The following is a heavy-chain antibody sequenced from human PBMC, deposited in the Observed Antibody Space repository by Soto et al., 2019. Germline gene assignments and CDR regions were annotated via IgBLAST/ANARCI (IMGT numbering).Heavy chain of an antibody. CDR1: GGSFSGYY. J-gene: IGHJ4*02. Sequence: PSETLSLTCAVYGGSFSGYYWSWIRQPPGRGLEWIGEINHSGSTNYNPSLKSRVTISVDTSKNQFSLKLSSVTAADTAVYYCARGDLKYSYWGQGTQVTVSS. D-gene: IGHD2-15*01. CDR3: ARGDLKYSY. CDR2: INHSGST. V-gene: IGHV4-34*01.